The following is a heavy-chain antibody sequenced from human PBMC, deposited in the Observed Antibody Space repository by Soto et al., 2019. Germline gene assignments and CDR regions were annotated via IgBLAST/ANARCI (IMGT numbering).Heavy chain of an antibody. CDR1: EGTFNSYA. CDR3: ASGASRWYPYFFDS. D-gene: IGHD6-13*01. Sequence: ASVKVSCKASEGTFNSYAIAWVRQAPGQGLEWMGGIIPYYNTLNYAQKFQDRVTITADDSTNTVYMELSSLRSDDTAVYFCASGASRWYPYFFDSWAQGTLVTVSS. J-gene: IGHJ4*02. CDR2: IIPYYNTL. V-gene: IGHV1-69*13.